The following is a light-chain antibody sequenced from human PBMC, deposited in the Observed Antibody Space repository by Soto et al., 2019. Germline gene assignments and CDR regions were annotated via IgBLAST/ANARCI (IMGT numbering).Light chain of an antibody. V-gene: IGKV1-39*01. J-gene: IGKJ2*01. Sequence: DIQVTQSPSSLSASVGGRVTITCRASQSISTYLNWYQQTPGKAPALLISSASTLQSGVPSRFSGSGSGTDFTLTISSLQPEDFATYYCQQSNTLPFTFGQGTKLEIK. CDR2: SAS. CDR3: QQSNTLPFT. CDR1: QSISTY.